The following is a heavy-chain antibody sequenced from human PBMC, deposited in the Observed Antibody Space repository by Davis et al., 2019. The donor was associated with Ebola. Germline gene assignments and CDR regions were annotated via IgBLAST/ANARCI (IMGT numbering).Heavy chain of an antibody. J-gene: IGHJ5*02. D-gene: IGHD2-21*01. CDR1: GFTFSSYA. V-gene: IGHV3-23*01. CDR2: ISGSGGST. CDR3: AKDSALIAPWNWFDP. Sequence: GASLKISCAASGFTFSSYAMSWVRQAPGKGLEWVSAISGSGGSTYYADSVKGRFTISRDNSKNTLYLQMNSLRAEDTAVYYCAKDSALIAPWNWFDPWGQGTLVTVSS.